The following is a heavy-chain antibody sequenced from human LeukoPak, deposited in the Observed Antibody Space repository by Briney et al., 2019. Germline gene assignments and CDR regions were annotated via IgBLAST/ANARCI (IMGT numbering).Heavy chain of an antibody. J-gene: IGHJ6*03. V-gene: IGHV3-23*01. CDR1: RFTFSSYA. CDR3: AKDGYPSNYCYYYMDV. D-gene: IGHD5-12*01. CDR2: ISGGGGTT. Sequence: GGSLRLSCAASRFTFSSYAVTWVRQAPGKGLEWVSAISGGGGTTFFADSLKGRFTTSRDNSKCTLHLQNNTLRAAATAVYYCAKDGYPSNYCYYYMDVWGKGTTVTVSS.